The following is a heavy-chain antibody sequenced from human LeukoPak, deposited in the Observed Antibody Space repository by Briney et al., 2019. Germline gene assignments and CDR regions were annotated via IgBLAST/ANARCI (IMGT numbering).Heavy chain of an antibody. J-gene: IGHJ5*02. V-gene: IGHV4-34*01. D-gene: IGHD1-26*01. Sequence: PSETLSLTCAVYGGSFSGYYWSWIRQPPGKGLEWIGEINHSGSTNYNPSLKSRVTISVDTSKNQFSLKLSSVTAADTAVYYCARDSGSYYFRFDPWGQGTLVTVSS. CDR2: INHSGST. CDR3: ARDSGSYYFRFDP. CDR1: GGSFSGYY.